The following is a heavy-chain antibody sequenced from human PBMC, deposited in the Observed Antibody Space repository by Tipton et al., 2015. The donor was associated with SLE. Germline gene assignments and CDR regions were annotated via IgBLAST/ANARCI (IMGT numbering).Heavy chain of an antibody. CDR3: ASASGGNSPY. CDR2: IYYTGST. D-gene: IGHD4-23*01. Sequence: TLSLTCTVSGGSMTGSYWSWIRQPPGKGLEWIGNIYYTGSTNYNPSLKSRVTISVDTSKNQFSLNLTSVTAADTAIYYCASASGGNSPYWGQGTLVTVSS. CDR1: GGSMTGSY. V-gene: IGHV4-59*01. J-gene: IGHJ4*02.